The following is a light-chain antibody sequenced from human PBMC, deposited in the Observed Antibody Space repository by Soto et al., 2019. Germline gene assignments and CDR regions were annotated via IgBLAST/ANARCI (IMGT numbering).Light chain of an antibody. CDR1: QSVTKNN. V-gene: IGKV3-20*01. Sequence: EIVLPPSPGTLSFAPVDSDNLSCRALQSVTKNNLNWYQQKPGQAHRLIIYGASIRATGIPDRFSGIGSETDFTLTIRRLETEDLALYDGQQSGSSAPITGGQGTRLEIK. J-gene: IGKJ5*01. CDR3: QQSGSSAPIT. CDR2: GAS.